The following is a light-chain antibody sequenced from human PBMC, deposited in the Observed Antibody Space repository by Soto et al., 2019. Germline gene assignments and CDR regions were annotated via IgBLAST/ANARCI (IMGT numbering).Light chain of an antibody. CDR3: SSYTTSSTYV. J-gene: IGLJ1*01. Sequence: QSVLTQPASVSGSPGQSITISCTGTSSDVGGYNYVSWYQQHPGKAPKLMFSDVSNRPSGVSNRFSGSKSGNTASLTISGLQTEDEADYYCSSYTTSSTYVFGTGTKVTDL. CDR1: SSDVGGYNY. CDR2: DVS. V-gene: IGLV2-14*01.